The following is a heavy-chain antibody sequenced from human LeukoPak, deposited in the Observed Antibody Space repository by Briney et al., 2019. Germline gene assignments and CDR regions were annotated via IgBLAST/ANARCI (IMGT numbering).Heavy chain of an antibody. CDR1: GGSISSGGYY. CDR2: IYYSGST. CDR3: ARAPTVTGYFDY. D-gene: IGHD4-17*01. V-gene: IGHV4-31*03. J-gene: IGHJ4*02. Sequence: SETLSLTCTVSGGSISSGGYYWSWIRQHPGKGLEWIGYIYYSGSTYYNPSLKSRVTISVDTSKNQFSLKLSSVTAAVTAVYYCARAPTVTGYFDYWGQGTLVTVSS.